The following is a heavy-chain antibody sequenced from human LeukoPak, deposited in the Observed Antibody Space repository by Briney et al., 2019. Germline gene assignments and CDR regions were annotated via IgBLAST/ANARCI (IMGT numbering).Heavy chain of an antibody. CDR2: ISSSSSYI. V-gene: IGHV3-21*01. Sequence: GGSLRLSCAASGFTFSSYSMNWVRQAPGKGLEWVSSISSSSSYIYYADSVKGRFTISRDNAKNSLYLQMSSLRAEDTAVYYCARVGYSGYDWKGGYYYYYGMDVWGQGTTVTVSS. CDR3: ARVGYSGYDWKGGYYYYYGMDV. D-gene: IGHD5-12*01. CDR1: GFTFSSYS. J-gene: IGHJ6*02.